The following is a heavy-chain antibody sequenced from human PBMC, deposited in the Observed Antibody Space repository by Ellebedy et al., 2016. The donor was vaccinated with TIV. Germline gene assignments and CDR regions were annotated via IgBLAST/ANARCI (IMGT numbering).Heavy chain of an antibody. J-gene: IGHJ5*02. CDR2: IYQDGSDQ. CDR3: ARRGSYGDYAVQVNSWFDT. V-gene: IGHV3-7*01. Sequence: PGGSLRLSCAASGFSFRSYWMSWVRQAPGKGLEWVANIYQDGSDQYYADSVKGRLTISRDNANKSLFLQMNSLRVDDTAVYYCARRGSYGDYAVQVNSWFDTWGQGTLVSVSS. CDR1: GFSFRSYW. D-gene: IGHD4-17*01.